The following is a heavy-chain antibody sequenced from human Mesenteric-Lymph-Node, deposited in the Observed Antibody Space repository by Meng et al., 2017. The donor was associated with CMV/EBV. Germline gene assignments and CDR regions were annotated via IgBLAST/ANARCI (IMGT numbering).Heavy chain of an antibody. D-gene: IGHD3-3*01. CDR1: GFTVSSNY. Sequence: GESLKISCAASGFTVSSNYMSWVRQAPGKGLEWVSVIYSGGSTYYADSVKGRFTISRDNSKNTLYLQMNSLRAEDTAVYYCARDLGRFFFDWGQGTLVTVSS. CDR2: IYSGGST. CDR3: ARDLGRFFFD. V-gene: IGHV3-66*01. J-gene: IGHJ4*02.